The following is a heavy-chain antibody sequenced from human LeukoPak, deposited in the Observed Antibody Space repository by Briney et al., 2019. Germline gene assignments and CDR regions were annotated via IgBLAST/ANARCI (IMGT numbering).Heavy chain of an antibody. D-gene: IGHD1-26*01. J-gene: IGHJ4*02. CDR3: AKGLSRSGELLDY. CDR1: GFTFSSYG. V-gene: IGHV3-30*18. CDR2: ISYDGSNK. Sequence: GRSLRLSCAASGFTFSSYGMHWVRQAPGKGLEWVAVISYDGSNKYYADSVKGRFTISRDNSKNTLYLQMNSLRAEDTAVYYCAKGLSRSGELLDYWGQGTLVTVSS.